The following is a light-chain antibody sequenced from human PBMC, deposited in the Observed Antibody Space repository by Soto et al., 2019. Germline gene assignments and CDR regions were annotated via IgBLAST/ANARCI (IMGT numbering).Light chain of an antibody. CDR2: VAS. CDR1: QSVSST. V-gene: IGKV3-15*01. CDR3: QQYNVWPLT. Sequence: EIVMTQSPATLSVSPGERATLSCRASQSVSSTLAWYQQKPGQTPKLLIYVASTRATGIPARFSGSGSGTEFTLTISSLQPEDFAVYYCQQYNVWPLTFGGGTKVEFK. J-gene: IGKJ4*01.